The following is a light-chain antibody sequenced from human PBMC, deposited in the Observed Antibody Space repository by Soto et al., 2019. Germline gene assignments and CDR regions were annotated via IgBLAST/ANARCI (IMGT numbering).Light chain of an antibody. Sequence: QSVLTQPPSVSGAPGLRVTISCTGSSSNIGAGYNVHWYQQLPGTAPKLLIYGNSNRPSGVPDRFSGSKSGTSASLAITGLQAEDEADYYCQSYDSRLSGSVFGGGTKLTVL. CDR3: QSYDSRLSGSV. J-gene: IGLJ2*01. CDR1: SSNIGAGYN. V-gene: IGLV1-40*01. CDR2: GNS.